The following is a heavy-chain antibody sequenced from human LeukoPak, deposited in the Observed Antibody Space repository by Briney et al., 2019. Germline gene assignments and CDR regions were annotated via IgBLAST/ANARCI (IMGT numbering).Heavy chain of an antibody. Sequence: GGSLRLSCVASGFTVSSNYMSWVRQAPGKGLEWVGRIKSKTDGGTTDYAAPVKGRFTISRDDSKNTLYLQMNSLKTEDTAVYYCTTGVMITFGGVIVFDYWGQGTLVTVSS. D-gene: IGHD3-16*02. J-gene: IGHJ4*02. CDR3: TTGVMITFGGVIVFDY. V-gene: IGHV3-15*01. CDR2: IKSKTDGGTT. CDR1: GFTVSSNY.